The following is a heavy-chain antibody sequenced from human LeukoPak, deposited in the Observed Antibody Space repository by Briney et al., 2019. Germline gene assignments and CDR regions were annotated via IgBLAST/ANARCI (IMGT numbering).Heavy chain of an antibody. CDR3: ARAGDYYDSSGHSFLDAFDM. CDR1: GFTFSIYS. D-gene: IGHD3-22*01. V-gene: IGHV3-21*01. CDR2: ISSSRSYI. Sequence: PGGSLRLSCAACGFTFSIYSMNWVRQAPGKGLEWVSSISSSRSYIYYADSVKGRFTISRDNAKNSLYLQMNSLRAEDTAVYYCARAGDYYDSSGHSFLDAFDMWGQGTMVTVSS. J-gene: IGHJ3*02.